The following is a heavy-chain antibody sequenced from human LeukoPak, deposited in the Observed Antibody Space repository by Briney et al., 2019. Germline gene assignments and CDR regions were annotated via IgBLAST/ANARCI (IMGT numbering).Heavy chain of an antibody. CDR1: GFTFSSCT. CDR2: ISSSSSYI. V-gene: IGHV3-21*01. D-gene: IGHD1-14*01. CDR3: AREAWSENPFDY. Sequence: PGGSLRLSCAASGFTFSSCTVNWVRQAPGKGLEWVSFISSSSSYIYDADSVKGRFTISRDNAKKSLYLQMDSLRAEDTAVYYCAREAWSENPFDYWGQGTLVTVSS. J-gene: IGHJ4*02.